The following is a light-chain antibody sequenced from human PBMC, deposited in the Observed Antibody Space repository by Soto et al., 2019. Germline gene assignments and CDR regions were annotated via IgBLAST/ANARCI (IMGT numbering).Light chain of an antibody. CDR1: QSVSSSY. J-gene: IGKJ1*01. CDR3: QQYNTYPRT. Sequence: EIVLTQSPATLSLSPGERATLSCRASQSVSSSYLAWYQQKPGQAPRLLIYGASSRATGIPDRFSGSGSGTDFTLTISSLQPEDFATYYCQQYNTYPRTFGLGTKVDIK. V-gene: IGKV3-20*01. CDR2: GAS.